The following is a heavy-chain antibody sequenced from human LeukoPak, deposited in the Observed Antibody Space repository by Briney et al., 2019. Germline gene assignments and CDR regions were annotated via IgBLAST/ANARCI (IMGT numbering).Heavy chain of an antibody. CDR2: IKQDGSEK. D-gene: IGHD6-6*01. CDR3: ARVYSSSCFDP. CDR1: GFTFSSYW. V-gene: IGHV3-7*01. Sequence: PGGSLRLSCAASGFTFSSYWMSWVRQAPGKGLEWVANIKQDGSEKYYVDSVKGRFTIPRDNAKNSLYLQMNSLRAEDTAVYYCARVYSSSCFDPWGQGTLVTVSS. J-gene: IGHJ5*02.